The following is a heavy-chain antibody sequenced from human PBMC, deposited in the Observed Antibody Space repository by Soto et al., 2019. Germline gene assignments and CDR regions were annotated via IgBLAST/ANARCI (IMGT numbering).Heavy chain of an antibody. V-gene: IGHV4-34*01. CDR1: GGSFSGYY. Sequence: SETLSLTCAVSGGSFSGYYWSWIRQPPGKGLEWIGEINHSGSTNYNPSLKSRVTISVDTSKNQFSLKLSSVTAADTAVYYCARGPWQQITMVRGVKFFDYWGQGTLVTVSS. J-gene: IGHJ4*02. D-gene: IGHD3-10*01. CDR2: INHSGST. CDR3: ARGPWQQITMVRGVKFFDY.